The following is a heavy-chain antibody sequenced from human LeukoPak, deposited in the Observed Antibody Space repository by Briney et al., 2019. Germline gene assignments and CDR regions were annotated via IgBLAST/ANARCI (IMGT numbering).Heavy chain of an antibody. J-gene: IGHJ4*02. V-gene: IGHV4-38-2*01. CDR3: ARTRRIAVAGTVSDFDY. CDR1: GYSISSGYY. CDR2: IYYSGST. Sequence: SETLSLTCAVSGYSISSGYYWGWIRQPPGKGLEWIGSIYYSGSTYYNPSLKSRVTISVDTSKNQFSLKLSSVTAADTAVYYCARTRRIAVAGTVSDFDYWGQGTLVTVSS. D-gene: IGHD6-19*01.